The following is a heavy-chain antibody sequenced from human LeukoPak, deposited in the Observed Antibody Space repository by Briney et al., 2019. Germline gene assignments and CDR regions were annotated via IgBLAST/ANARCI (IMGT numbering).Heavy chain of an antibody. J-gene: IGHJ4*02. Sequence: GGSLRLSCTASGFMFSSHWMSWVRQAPGKGLEWVANIKQDGSEKYYVDSVKGRFTISRDNAKNSLYLQMNSLRAEDTAVYYCARKYYYGSRSYAFDYWGQGTLVTVSS. CDR2: IKQDGSEK. CDR3: ARKYYYGSRSYAFDY. D-gene: IGHD3-10*01. V-gene: IGHV3-7*01. CDR1: GFMFSSHW.